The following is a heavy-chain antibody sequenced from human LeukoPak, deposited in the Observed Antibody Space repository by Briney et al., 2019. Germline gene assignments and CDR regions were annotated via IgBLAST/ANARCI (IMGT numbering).Heavy chain of an antibody. Sequence: GASVKVSCKASGYTFTDYFIHWVRQAPGQGLEWVGWIRPNSGDTHYAQRFQGRVTMTRDTSVSTAHMELSSLRSDDTAIYYCARNHGHNSKYFDFWGQGTLVTVSS. CDR1: GYTFTDYF. CDR2: IRPNSGDT. V-gene: IGHV1-2*02. D-gene: IGHD1-14*01. CDR3: ARNHGHNSKYFDF. J-gene: IGHJ4*02.